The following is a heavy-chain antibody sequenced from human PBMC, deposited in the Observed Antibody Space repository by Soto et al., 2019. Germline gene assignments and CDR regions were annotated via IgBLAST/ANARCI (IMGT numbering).Heavy chain of an antibody. CDR3: ARIHYGGNSVGLNA. CDR2: INPSGGST. CDR1: GYTFTSYY. Sequence: QVQLVQSGAEVKKPGASVKGSCKASGYTFTSYYMHWVRQAHGPGLEWMGIINPSGGSTSYAQECQGRVTMTRDTPTSTVYMELSSLRSDDTAVYSCARIHYGGNSVGLNAWGQVTLVTVSS. D-gene: IGHD4-17*01. V-gene: IGHV1-46*01. J-gene: IGHJ5*02.